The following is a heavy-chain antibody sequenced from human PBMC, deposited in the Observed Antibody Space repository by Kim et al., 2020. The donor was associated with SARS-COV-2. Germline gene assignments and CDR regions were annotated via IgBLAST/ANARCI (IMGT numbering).Heavy chain of an antibody. CDR2: ISWNSGSI. CDR3: AKAPGGPSTPWEKN. V-gene: IGHV3-9*01. D-gene: IGHD1-26*01. Sequence: GGSLRLSCAASGFTFDDYAMHWVRQAPGKGLEWVSGISWNSGSIGYADSVKGRFTISRDNAKNSLYLQMNSLRAEDTALYYCAKAPGGPSTPWEKNWGQGTLVTVSS. J-gene: IGHJ4*02. CDR1: GFTFDDYA.